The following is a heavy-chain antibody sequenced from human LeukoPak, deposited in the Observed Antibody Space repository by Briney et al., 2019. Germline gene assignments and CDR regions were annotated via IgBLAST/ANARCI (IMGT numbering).Heavy chain of an antibody. J-gene: IGHJ6*02. CDR1: GFTFSSYA. D-gene: IGHD6-19*01. CDR3: ARGGSGWYGSDYYYGMDV. CDR2: ISYDGSNK. Sequence: GGSLRPSCAASGFTFSSYAMHWVRQAPGKGLEWVAVISYDGSNKYYADSVKGRFTISRDNSKNTLYLQMNSLRAEDTAVYYCARGGSGWYGSDYYYGMDVWGQGTTVTVSS. V-gene: IGHV3-30-3*01.